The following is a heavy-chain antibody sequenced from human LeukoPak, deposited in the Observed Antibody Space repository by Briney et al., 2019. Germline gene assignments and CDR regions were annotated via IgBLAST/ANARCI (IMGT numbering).Heavy chain of an antibody. CDR2: VDPEDSET. Sequence: ASVKVSCKASGYTFTDYYMHWVQQAPGKGLEWMGRVDPEDSETIYAEKFQGRVTITADTSTDTAYMELSSLRSEDTAVYYCGTIPVVVATKKYYYYYYMDVWGKGTTVTVSS. V-gene: IGHV1-69-2*01. CDR3: GTIPVVVATKKYYYYYYMDV. CDR1: GYTFTDYY. D-gene: IGHD2-15*01. J-gene: IGHJ6*03.